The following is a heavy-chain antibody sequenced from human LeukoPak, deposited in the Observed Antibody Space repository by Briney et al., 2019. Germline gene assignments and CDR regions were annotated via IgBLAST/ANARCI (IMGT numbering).Heavy chain of an antibody. CDR1: GFTFGSYA. Sequence: GGSLRLSCAASGFTFGSYAMTWVRQAPGKGLAWVSAITGSGGRTYYADSVKGRFTISRDTSKNTLYLQMNSLRAEDTAVYYCAKDHVRWALGYWGQGTLVTVSS. J-gene: IGHJ4*02. D-gene: IGHD3-10*01. CDR3: AKDHVRWALGY. CDR2: ITGSGGRT. V-gene: IGHV3-23*01.